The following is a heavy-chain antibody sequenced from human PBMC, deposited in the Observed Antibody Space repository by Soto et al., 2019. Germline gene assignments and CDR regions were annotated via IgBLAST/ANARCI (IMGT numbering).Heavy chain of an antibody. CDR3: ARAGDFWSGYYYYGMDV. Sequence: AGGSLRLSCAASGFTFSSYSMNWVRQAPGKGLEWVSSISSSSSYIYYADSVKCRFTISRDNAKNSLYLQMNSLRAEDTAVYYCARAGDFWSGYYYYGMDVWGQGTTVTVSS. J-gene: IGHJ6*02. CDR1: GFTFSSYS. CDR2: ISSSSSYI. D-gene: IGHD3-3*01. V-gene: IGHV3-21*01.